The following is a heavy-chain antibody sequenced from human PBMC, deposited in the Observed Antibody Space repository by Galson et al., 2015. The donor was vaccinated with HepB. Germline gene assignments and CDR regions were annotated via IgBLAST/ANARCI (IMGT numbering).Heavy chain of an antibody. CDR2: ISWNSGRI. CDR1: GFTFDDYA. CDR3: VKAMNRVSAYFESPFDY. D-gene: IGHD6-25*01. J-gene: IGHJ4*02. V-gene: IGHV3-9*01. Sequence: SLRLSCAASGFTFDDYAMHWVRQPPGKGLEWVSGISWNSGRIGYTDSVKGRFTISRDNAKKSLFLQMDSLRNEDAAFYYCVKAMNRVSAYFESPFDYWGRGTLVTVSS.